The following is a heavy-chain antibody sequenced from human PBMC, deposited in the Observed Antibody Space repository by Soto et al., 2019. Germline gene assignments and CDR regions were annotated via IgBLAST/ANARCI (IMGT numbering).Heavy chain of an antibody. CDR3: ARYNWNDHDAFDI. J-gene: IGHJ3*02. D-gene: IGHD1-20*01. V-gene: IGHV3-48*02. Sequence: GGSLRLSCAASGFTFSSYSMNWVRQAPGKGLEWVSYISSSSSTIYYADSVKGRFTISRDNAKNSLYLQMNSLRDDDTAVYYCARYNWNDHDAFDIWGQGTMVTVSS. CDR2: ISSSSSTI. CDR1: GFTFSSYS.